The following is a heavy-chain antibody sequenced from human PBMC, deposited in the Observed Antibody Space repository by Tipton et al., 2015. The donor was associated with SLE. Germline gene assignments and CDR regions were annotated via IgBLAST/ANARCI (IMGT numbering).Heavy chain of an antibody. J-gene: IGHJ4*02. CDR3: ARSRGIWGSFRLYYFDY. CDR1: GESISNFY. CDR2: IYQGGSP. V-gene: IGHV4-59*12. D-gene: IGHD3-16*02. Sequence: TLSLTCTVSGESISNFYWSWIRQPPGKGPEWIGYIYQGGSPNYNPSLKSRVTMSINTAKNQFSLKVSSVTAADTAVYYCARSRGIWGSFRLYYFDYWGQGALITVSS.